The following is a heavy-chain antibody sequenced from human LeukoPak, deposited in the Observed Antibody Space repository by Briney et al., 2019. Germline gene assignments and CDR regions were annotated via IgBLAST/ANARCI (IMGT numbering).Heavy chain of an antibody. J-gene: IGHJ4*02. CDR2: INWNGGST. D-gene: IGHD3-3*01. CDR1: GFTFDDYG. Sequence: GGSLRLSCAASGFTFDDYGMSWVCQAPGKGLEWVSGINWNGGSTGYADSVKGRFTISRDNAKNSLYLQMNSLRAEDTALYYCARGELQVLRFSDWGQGTLVTVSS. CDR3: ARGELQVLRFSD. V-gene: IGHV3-20*04.